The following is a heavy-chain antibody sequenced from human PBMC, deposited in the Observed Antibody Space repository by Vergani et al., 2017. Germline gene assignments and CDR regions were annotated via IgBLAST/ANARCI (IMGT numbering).Heavy chain of an antibody. CDR2: ISDDGRRK. CDR1: GFTISTYA. D-gene: IGHD3-22*01. J-gene: IGHJ4*02. Sequence: QVQLVQSGGGVVQPGRSLRLSCAASGFTISTYAMHWVRQAPGKGLEWVAVISDDGRRKYYADSVKGRFTISRDNSMNTLYLQMNSLRPEDTAVYYCAKDGRPTYYSSGPPLLDWGQGTLVTVSS. V-gene: IGHV3-30*18. CDR3: AKDGRPTYYSSGPPLLD.